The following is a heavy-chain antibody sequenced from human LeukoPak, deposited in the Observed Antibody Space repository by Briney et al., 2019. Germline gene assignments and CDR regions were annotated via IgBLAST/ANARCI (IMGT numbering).Heavy chain of an antibody. J-gene: IGHJ2*01. CDR1: GGSISSYY. V-gene: IGHV4-59*12. CDR3: ARDNGDYYDSSGYYPDWYFDL. Sequence: SEILSLTCTVSGGSISSYYWSWIRQPPGKGLEWIGYIYYSGSTNYNPSLKSRVTMSVDTSKNQFSLKLSSVTAADTAVYYCARDNGDYYDSSGYYPDWYFDLWGRGTLVTVSS. CDR2: IYYSGST. D-gene: IGHD3-22*01.